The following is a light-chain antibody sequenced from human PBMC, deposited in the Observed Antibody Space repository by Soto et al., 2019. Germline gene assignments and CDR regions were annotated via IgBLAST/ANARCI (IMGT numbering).Light chain of an antibody. Sequence: QSALTQPPSASGSPGQSVTISCTGTIDDVGAYHYVSWYRQFPGEAPQLIIYEVTKRPSGVPDRFSGSKSGNTASLTVSGLQADDEADYYCSSYGVFNNVIFGGGTKLTVL. J-gene: IGLJ2*01. CDR1: IDDVGAYHY. CDR3: SSYGVFNNVI. V-gene: IGLV2-8*01. CDR2: EVT.